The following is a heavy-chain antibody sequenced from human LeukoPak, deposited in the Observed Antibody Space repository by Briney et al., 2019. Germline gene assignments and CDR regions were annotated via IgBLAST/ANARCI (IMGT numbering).Heavy chain of an antibody. J-gene: IGHJ4*02. CDR1: GGSINY. CDR3: ARQIASAGTAGFDF. Sequence: PSETLSLTCTVSGGSINYWSWIRQPAGKGLEWIGRIYSTGSTNYNPSLKSRVTMSVDTSKNQFSLRLRSVTAADTAVHYCARQIASAGTAGFDFWGQGALVTVSS. D-gene: IGHD6-13*01. V-gene: IGHV4-4*07. CDR2: IYSTGST.